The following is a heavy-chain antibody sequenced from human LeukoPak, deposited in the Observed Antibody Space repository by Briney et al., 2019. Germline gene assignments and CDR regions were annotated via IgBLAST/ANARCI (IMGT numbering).Heavy chain of an antibody. J-gene: IGHJ4*02. V-gene: IGHV3-23*01. CDR1: GITFSNSA. Sequence: GGSLRLSCVPSGITFSNSAMNWVRQAPGKGLEWVATITKTGDKTYYADSVRGLFSISRDYSRDTLYLQMDSLRAEDTAVYYCAKEHDSSGYYPGASFDYWGQGTLVTVSS. CDR2: ITKTGDKT. CDR3: AKEHDSSGYYPGASFDY. D-gene: IGHD3-22*01.